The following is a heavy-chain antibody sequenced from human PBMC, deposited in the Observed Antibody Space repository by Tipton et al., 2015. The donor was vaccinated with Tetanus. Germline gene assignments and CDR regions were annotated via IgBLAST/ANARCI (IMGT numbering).Heavy chain of an antibody. CDR3: VRQINGVAMN. D-gene: IGHD2-8*01. Sequence: SLRLSCAASGFTFRNDYMHWVRQVPGKGLVWVSRINGDGSSLSHAGSVKGRFTISRDNDKNTLYLQMSSLRVEDTAVYYCVRQINGVAMNWGQGTLLTVSS. CDR1: GFTFRNDY. CDR2: INGDGSSL. J-gene: IGHJ4*02. V-gene: IGHV3-74*01.